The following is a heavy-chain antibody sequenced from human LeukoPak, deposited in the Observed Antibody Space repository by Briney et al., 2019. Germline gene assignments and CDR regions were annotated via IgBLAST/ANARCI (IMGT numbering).Heavy chain of an antibody. D-gene: IGHD3-22*01. J-gene: IGHJ4*02. CDR2: ISSSSSYI. CDR1: GFTFSSYS. V-gene: IGHV3-21*01. Sequence: GGSLRLSCAASGFTFSSYSMNWVRQAPGKGLEWVSSISSSSSYIYYADSVKGRFTISRDNAKNSLYLQMNSLRAGDTAVYYCARVPTYYYDSSGYPGDLYFDYWGQGTLVTVSS. CDR3: ARVPTYYYDSSGYPGDLYFDY.